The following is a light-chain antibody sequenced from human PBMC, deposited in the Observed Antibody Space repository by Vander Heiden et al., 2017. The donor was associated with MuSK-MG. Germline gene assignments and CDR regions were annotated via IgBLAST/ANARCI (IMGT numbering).Light chain of an antibody. J-gene: IGKJ5*01. CDR3: QQDDNLPPIT. CDR1: QDISNY. Sequence: DIQMTQSPSSLSASVGDRVTITCQASQDISNYLNWYQQKPGKAPKLLIYDASNLETGVPSRFSGSGYGTDFTFTISSRQPEDIAAYYCQQDDNLPPITFGQGTQVEIK. V-gene: IGKV1-33*01. CDR2: DAS.